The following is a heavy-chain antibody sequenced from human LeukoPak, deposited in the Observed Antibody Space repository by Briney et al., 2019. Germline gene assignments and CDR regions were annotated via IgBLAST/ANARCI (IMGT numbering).Heavy chain of an antibody. Sequence: SQTLSLTCAISGDSVSSNSAAWSWIRQSPSRGLEWLGRTYYKSHWYNDYAVSVKSRITIDPDTSKNQFSLHLNSVTPEDTAVYYCARPPNYGYIVFDYWGQGTLVAVSS. J-gene: IGHJ4*02. CDR1: GDSVSSNSAA. D-gene: IGHD5-18*01. CDR3: ARPPNYGYIVFDY. CDR2: TYYKSHWYN. V-gene: IGHV6-1*01.